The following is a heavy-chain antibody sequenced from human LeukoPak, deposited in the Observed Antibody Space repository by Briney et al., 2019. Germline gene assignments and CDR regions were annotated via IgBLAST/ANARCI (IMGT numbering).Heavy chain of an antibody. CDR2: ISSSSSTI. V-gene: IGHV3-48*04. Sequence: GGSLRLSCAASGFTFSSYSMNWVRQAPGKGLEWVSYISSSSSTIYYADSVKGRFTISRDNAKNSLYLQMNSLRAEDTAVYYCAREAMYYYGSGSYYNGYWGQGTLVTVSS. J-gene: IGHJ4*02. CDR3: AREAMYYYGSGSYYNGY. D-gene: IGHD3-10*01. CDR1: GFTFSSYS.